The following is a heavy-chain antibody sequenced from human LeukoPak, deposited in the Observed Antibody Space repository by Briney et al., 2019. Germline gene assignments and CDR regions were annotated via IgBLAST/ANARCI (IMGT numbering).Heavy chain of an antibody. V-gene: IGHV4-4*07. J-gene: IGHJ4*02. Sequence: SDTLSLTCTVSGGSISSYYWSWIRQPAGKGLEWIGRIYTSGSTNYNPSLKSRVTISVDKSKNQFSLKLSSVTAADTAVYYCAGTIFGVARGEVDYWGQGTLVTVSS. CDR3: AGTIFGVARGEVDY. D-gene: IGHD3-3*01. CDR2: IYTSGST. CDR1: GGSISSYY.